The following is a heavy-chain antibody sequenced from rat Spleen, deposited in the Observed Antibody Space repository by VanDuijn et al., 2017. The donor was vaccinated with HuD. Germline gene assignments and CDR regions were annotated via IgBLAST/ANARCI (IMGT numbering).Heavy chain of an antibody. Sequence: EVQLVESGGGLVQPGRSLKLSCAASGFTFSNYGMAWVRQAPTKGLEWVATISYDGGSTYYPDSVRGRFTISRDNAENTVYLQMNSLRSEDTATYYCTRDRTVAFDYWGQGVMVTVSS. CDR1: GFTFSNYG. J-gene: IGHJ2*01. CDR2: ISYDGGST. D-gene: IGHD1-1*01. CDR3: TRDRTVAFDY. V-gene: IGHV5-29*01.